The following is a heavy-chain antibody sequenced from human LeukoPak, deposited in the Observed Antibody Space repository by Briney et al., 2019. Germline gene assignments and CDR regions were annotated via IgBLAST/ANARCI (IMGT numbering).Heavy chain of an antibody. CDR2: IYYSGST. Sequence: SETLSLTCTVSGGSISTYYGNWIRQAPGKGLEWIGYIYYSGSTNYNPSLKSRVTISVDTSKNQFSLKLSSVTAADTAVYYCARDAYSSGWYDYWGQGTLVTVSS. V-gene: IGHV4-59*01. D-gene: IGHD6-19*01. CDR3: ARDAYSSGWYDY. J-gene: IGHJ4*02. CDR1: GGSISTYY.